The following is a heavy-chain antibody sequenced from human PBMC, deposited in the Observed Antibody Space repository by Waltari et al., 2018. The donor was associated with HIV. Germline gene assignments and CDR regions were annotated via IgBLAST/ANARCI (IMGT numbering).Heavy chain of an antibody. CDR3: TRALAY. CDR2: IRSRGNRYAT. D-gene: IGHD3-16*01. Sequence: VQLVASGGGWVEPVGSRRVSCASSGFTFSAAAIHWVRQAPGKGLEWVGRIRSRGNRYATAYGASVKGRFTVSRDDSKNTAYLQMNNLKTEDTAVYYCTRALAYWGQGTLVTVSP. V-gene: IGHV3-73*02. CDR1: GFTFSAAA. J-gene: IGHJ4*02.